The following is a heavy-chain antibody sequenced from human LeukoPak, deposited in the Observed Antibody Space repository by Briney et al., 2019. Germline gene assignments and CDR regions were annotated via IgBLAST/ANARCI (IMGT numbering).Heavy chain of an antibody. J-gene: IGHJ4*02. CDR3: ARVGAAAGMDY. CDR1: GFTVSYSY. Sequence: GGSLRLSCAASGFTVSYSYMSWVRQAPGKGLEWVSVIYSGGNTYYADSVKGRFTTSRDRSKNTLYLQMNSLSAEDTAVYYCARVGAAAGMDYWGQGTLVTVSS. V-gene: IGHV3-53*01. CDR2: IYSGGNT. D-gene: IGHD6-13*01.